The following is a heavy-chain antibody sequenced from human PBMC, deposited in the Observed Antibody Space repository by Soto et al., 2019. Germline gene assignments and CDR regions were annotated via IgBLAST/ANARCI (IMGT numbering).Heavy chain of an antibody. V-gene: IGHV2-5*02. CDR1: GFSLTTSGVA. CDR3: AHRPXXTSFDY. Sequence: QITLKESGPTLVKPTQTLTLTCTFSGFSLTTSGVAVGWIRQPPGKALEWLALIYWDDDKRYSPSLNNRLTIXXXXXXXXXXXXXXXXXXXXXXXXXCAHRPXXTSFDYWGQGTLVTVSS. J-gene: IGHJ4*02. CDR2: IYWDDDK.